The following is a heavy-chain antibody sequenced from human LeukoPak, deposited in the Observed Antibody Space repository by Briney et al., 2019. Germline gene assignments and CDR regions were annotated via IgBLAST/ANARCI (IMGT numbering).Heavy chain of an antibody. CDR1: GLTFSRYW. Sequence: PGGSLRLSCAASGLTFSRYWMSGVRQAPGKGLEWVASVKEDGSQKNYADTVKGRFTISRDNAKKSLVLQMNSLRAEDTAAYYCAREAYWGPGTLVTVSS. V-gene: IGHV3-7*01. J-gene: IGHJ4*02. CDR2: VKEDGSQK. CDR3: AREAY.